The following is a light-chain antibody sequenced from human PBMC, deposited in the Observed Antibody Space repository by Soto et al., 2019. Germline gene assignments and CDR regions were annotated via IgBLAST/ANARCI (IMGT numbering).Light chain of an antibody. CDR3: CSYALL. J-gene: IGLJ1*01. CDR1: NSDVGTHNL. CDR2: EVT. V-gene: IGLV2-23*02. Sequence: QSVLTQPASVSGSPGQSITISCTGTNSDVGTHNLVSWYQQHPGKAPKLIIYEVTKRPSGFSNRFSGSKSGNTASLTISGLQAEDEADYYCCSYALLFGTGTKVTVL.